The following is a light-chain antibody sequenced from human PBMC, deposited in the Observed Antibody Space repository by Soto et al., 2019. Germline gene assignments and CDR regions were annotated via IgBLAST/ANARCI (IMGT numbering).Light chain of an antibody. CDR1: QSISSW. Sequence: DIQMTQSPSTLSASVGDRVTITCRASQSISSWLAWYQQKPGKAPKLLIYDASSLESGVPSRFSGCGSGTEFTLTIRSLQPDDFATYYCQQYNSYSLTFGGGTKVEIK. CDR2: DAS. V-gene: IGKV1-5*01. J-gene: IGKJ4*01. CDR3: QQYNSYSLT.